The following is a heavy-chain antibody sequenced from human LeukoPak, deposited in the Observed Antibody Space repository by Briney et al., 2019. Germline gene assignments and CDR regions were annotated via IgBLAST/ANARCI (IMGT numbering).Heavy chain of an antibody. Sequence: GGSLRLSCAASGFTFDNYGMHWVRQAPGKGLEWISAISGSGGRTYYADSVKGRFTISRDNSKNTPYLQMSSLRAEDTAVYYCAKAVGEVGATNAYWGQGTLVTVSS. J-gene: IGHJ4*02. CDR1: GFTFDNYG. CDR2: ISGSGGRT. D-gene: IGHD1-26*01. V-gene: IGHV3-23*01. CDR3: AKAVGEVGATNAY.